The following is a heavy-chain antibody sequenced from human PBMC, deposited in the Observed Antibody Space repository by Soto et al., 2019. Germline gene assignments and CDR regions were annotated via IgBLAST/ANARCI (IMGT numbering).Heavy chain of an antibody. J-gene: IGHJ4*02. V-gene: IGHV3-23*01. D-gene: IGHD2-15*01. CDR3: AKAGRLYCSGGSCVYFDY. CDR2: ISGSGGST. Sequence: GGSLRLSCAASGFTFSSYAMSWVRQAPGKGLEWVSAISGSGGSTYYADSVKGRSTISRDNSKNTLYLQMNSLRAEDTAVYYCAKAGRLYCSGGSCVYFDYWGQGTLVTVSS. CDR1: GFTFSSYA.